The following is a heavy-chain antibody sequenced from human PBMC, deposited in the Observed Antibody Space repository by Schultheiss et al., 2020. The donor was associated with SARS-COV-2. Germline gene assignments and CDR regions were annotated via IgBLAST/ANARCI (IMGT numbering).Heavy chain of an antibody. CDR3: AAERGDYGDYWVDP. CDR1: GGTFSSYA. J-gene: IGHJ5*02. D-gene: IGHD4-17*01. V-gene: IGHV1-69*06. CDR2: IIPIFGTA. Sequence: SVKVSCKASGGTFSSYAISWVRQAPGQGLEWMGGIIPIFGTANYAQKFQGRVTITADKSTSTAYMELSSLRSEDTAVYYCAAERGDYGDYWVDPWGQGTLVTVSS.